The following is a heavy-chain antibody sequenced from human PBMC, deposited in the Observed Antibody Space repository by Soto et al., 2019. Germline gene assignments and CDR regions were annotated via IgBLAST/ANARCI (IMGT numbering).Heavy chain of an antibody. V-gene: IGHV4-39*01. CDR3: ARQRTTVVTQAYFDH. Sequence: PPDTMSLTCPFSGCSLSISSYYSVWLRQPAGKGLEWIGSIYYSGRTYYNPSFKSRVTISIDTSKNQFSLKLSSVTATDTAVYYCARQRTTVVTQAYFDHWGQGALVTVSS. D-gene: IGHD2-21*02. CDR1: GCSLSISSYY. J-gene: IGHJ4*02. CDR2: IYYSGRT.